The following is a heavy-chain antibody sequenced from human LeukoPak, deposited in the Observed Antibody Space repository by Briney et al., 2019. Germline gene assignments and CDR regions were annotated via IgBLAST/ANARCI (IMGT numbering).Heavy chain of an antibody. Sequence: GGSLRLSCSVSGFTFSNYAMHWVRQAPGKGLEWVSLISGGSGNTYYVDSVKGRFTISRDNSRNTLYVQMTSLRAEDTAIFYCAKGSDYYGSVTSKKTDWGQGTLVTVSS. CDR3: AKGSDYYGSVTSKKTD. J-gene: IGHJ4*02. V-gene: IGHV3-23*01. D-gene: IGHD3-10*01. CDR1: GFTFSNYA. CDR2: ISGGSGNT.